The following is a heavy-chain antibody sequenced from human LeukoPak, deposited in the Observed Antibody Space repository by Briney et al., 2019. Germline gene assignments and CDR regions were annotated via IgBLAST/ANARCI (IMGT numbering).Heavy chain of an antibody. CDR1: GFTFSTYA. D-gene: IGHD3-3*01. CDR3: AKEVYDFWSGYPVAFDY. V-gene: IGHV3-23*01. Sequence: GGSLRLSCSASGFTFSTYAMTWVRQAPGKGLEWVSAISGSDGRIHYADSVKGRFTISRDNSKNTLYLQLNSLGAEDTAVYYCAKEVYDFWSGYPVAFDYWGQGALVTVSS. CDR2: ISGSDGRI. J-gene: IGHJ4*02.